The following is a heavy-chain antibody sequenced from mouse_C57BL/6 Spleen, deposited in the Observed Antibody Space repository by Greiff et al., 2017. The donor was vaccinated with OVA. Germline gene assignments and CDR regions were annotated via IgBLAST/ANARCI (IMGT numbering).Heavy chain of an antibody. J-gene: IGHJ1*03. CDR3: ARPPYDYDGNFDV. D-gene: IGHD2-4*01. CDR1: GFTFSDYG. V-gene: IGHV5-17*01. CDR2: ISSGSSTI. Sequence: EVKLVESGGGLVKPGGSLKLSCAASGFTFSDYGMHWVRQAPEKGLEWVAYISSGSSTIYYADTVKGRFTISRDNAKNTLFLQMTSLRTEDTAMYYCARPPYDYDGNFDVWGTGTTVTVSS.